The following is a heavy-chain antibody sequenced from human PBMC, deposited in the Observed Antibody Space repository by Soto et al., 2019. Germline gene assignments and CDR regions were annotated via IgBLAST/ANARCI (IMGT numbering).Heavy chain of an antibody. CDR1: RRSIRSSSCY. CDR2: IYYSGST. D-gene: IGHD3-3*01. J-gene: IGHJ6*02. Sequence: PSATLSLTCTVTRRSIRSSSCYWCWIRQPPGKGLEWIGSIYYSGSTYYNPSLKSRVTISVDTSKNQFSLKLSSVTAADTAVYYCARIGRDYYGMDVWGQGTTVT. V-gene: IGHV4-39*01. CDR3: ARIGRDYYGMDV.